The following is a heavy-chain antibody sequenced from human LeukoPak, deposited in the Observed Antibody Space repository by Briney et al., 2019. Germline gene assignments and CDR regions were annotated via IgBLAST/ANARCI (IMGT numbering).Heavy chain of an antibody. V-gene: IGHV4-4*09. J-gene: IGHJ4*02. CDR2: IYTSGST. D-gene: IGHD3-22*01. CDR1: GGSISSYY. CDR3: ARHERNGGYYDY. Sequence: PSETLSLTCTVSGGSISSYYWSWIRQPPGKELEWIGYIYTSGSTNYNPSLKSRVTISVDTSKNQFSLKLSSVTAADTAVYYCARHERNGGYYDYWGQGTLVTVSS.